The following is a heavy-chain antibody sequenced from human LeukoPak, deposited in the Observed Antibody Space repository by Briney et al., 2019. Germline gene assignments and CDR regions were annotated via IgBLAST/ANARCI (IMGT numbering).Heavy chain of an antibody. CDR1: GSTFSSYA. CDR2: ISGSGGST. Sequence: PGGSLRLSCAASGSTFSSYAMSWVRQAPGKRLEWVSAISGSGGSTYYADSVKGRFTISRDNSKNTLYLQMNSLRAEDTAVYYCAKDTHYDFWSGYPDYWGQGTLVTVSS. D-gene: IGHD3-3*01. J-gene: IGHJ4*02. V-gene: IGHV3-23*01. CDR3: AKDTHYDFWSGYPDY.